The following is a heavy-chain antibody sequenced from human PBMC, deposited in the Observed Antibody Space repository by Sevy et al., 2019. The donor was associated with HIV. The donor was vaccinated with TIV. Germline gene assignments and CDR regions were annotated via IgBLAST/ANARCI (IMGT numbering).Heavy chain of an antibody. CDR3: ARQVGQLRFFDWSPGYFDY. Sequence: SETLSLTCTVSGDSISSSPYYWGWIRQSHGKGLEWIGSIYYSGSTYYNPSLKSRVPISVDTSKNQFSLKLNSVTAADTAVYYCARQVGQLRFFDWSPGYFDYWGQGILVTVSP. CDR1: GDSISSSPYY. J-gene: IGHJ4*02. V-gene: IGHV4-39*01. CDR2: IYYSGST. D-gene: IGHD3-9*01.